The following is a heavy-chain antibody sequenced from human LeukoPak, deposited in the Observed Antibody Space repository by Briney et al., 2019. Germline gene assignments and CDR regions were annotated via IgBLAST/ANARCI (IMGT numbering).Heavy chain of an antibody. D-gene: IGHD3-16*01. CDR1: GGSISTANYY. Sequence: SSETLSLTCTVSGGSISTANYYWGWVRQPPGKGLEWIGNIFYSGSTYYSPPLKSRLTISLDTSRNQFSLKLSSVTAADTAVYYCARVFMLKGNNWFDPWGQGTLVTVSS. CDR2: IFYSGST. J-gene: IGHJ5*02. V-gene: IGHV4-39*07. CDR3: ARVFMLKGNNWFDP.